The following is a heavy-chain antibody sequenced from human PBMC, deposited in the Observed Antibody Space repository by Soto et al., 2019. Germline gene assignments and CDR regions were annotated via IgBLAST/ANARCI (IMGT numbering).Heavy chain of an antibody. V-gene: IGHV4-34*01. J-gene: IGHJ5*02. CDR3: ARATTHCSSTSCYPDWFDP. Sequence: QVQLQQWGAGLLKPSETLSLTCAVYGGSFSGYYWTWIRQPPGKGLEWIGEINHSGSTNYNPSLKSRVTISVDTSKNQFSLKLSSVTAADTAVYYCARATTHCSSTSCYPDWFDPWGQGTLVTVSS. D-gene: IGHD2-2*01. CDR1: GGSFSGYY. CDR2: INHSGST.